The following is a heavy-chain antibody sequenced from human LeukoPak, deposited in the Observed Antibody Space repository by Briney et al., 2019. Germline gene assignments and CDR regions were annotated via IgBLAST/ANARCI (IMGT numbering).Heavy chain of an antibody. CDR1: GGAITGFY. J-gene: IGHJ6*04. V-gene: IGHV4-4*07. D-gene: IGHD3-10*01. CDR2: VYSSGTT. CDR3: ARGKSGPGFSHYYMDV. Sequence: PSDTLSLTCTVSGGAITGFYWSWVRQPAGKGLEWVGRVYSSGTTTANPSLKSRVTMSADTSKNQFSLNLRSVTAADTALYYCARGKSGPGFSHYYMDVWGSGITVTVSS.